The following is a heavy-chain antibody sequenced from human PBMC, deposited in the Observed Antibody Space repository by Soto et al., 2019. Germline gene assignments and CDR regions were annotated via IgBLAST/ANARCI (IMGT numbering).Heavy chain of an antibody. CDR3: AKEECTNGVCYGAFDI. V-gene: IGHV3-9*01. D-gene: IGHD2-8*01. CDR2: FSWNSGSI. CDR1: GFTFDDYA. Sequence: GGSLRLSCAASGFTFDDYAMHWVRQAPGKGLEWVSGFSWNSGSIGYADSVKGRFTISRDNAKNSLYLQMNSLRAEDTALYYCAKEECTNGVCYGAFDIWGQGTMVTVSS. J-gene: IGHJ3*02.